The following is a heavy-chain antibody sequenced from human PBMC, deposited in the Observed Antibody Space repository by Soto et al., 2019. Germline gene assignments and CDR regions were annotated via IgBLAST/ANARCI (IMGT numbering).Heavy chain of an antibody. D-gene: IGHD6-13*01. Sequence: EVQLLESGGGLVQPGGSLRLSCAASGFTFSSYAMSWVRQAPGKGLEWVSAISGSGGSTYYADSVKGRFTISRDNSKNTLYLQMNSLRAEDTAVYYCAKDGIAAAGTHALGYKYYYYYYGMDVWGQGTTVTVSS. V-gene: IGHV3-23*01. J-gene: IGHJ6*02. CDR1: GFTFSSYA. CDR3: AKDGIAAAGTHALGYKYYYYYYGMDV. CDR2: ISGSGGST.